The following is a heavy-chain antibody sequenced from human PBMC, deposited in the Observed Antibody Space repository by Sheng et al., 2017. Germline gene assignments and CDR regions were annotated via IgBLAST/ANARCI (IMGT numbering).Heavy chain of an antibody. V-gene: IGHV1-69*05. CDR2: IIPMFGTG. D-gene: IGHD3-22*01. Sequence: QVQLVQSGAEVKKPGSSVKVSCKASGDTLKRYIIIWVRQAPGQGLEWMGGIIPMFGTGNYAQKFQGRVTITTDESTSTAYMELSSLRSEDTAVYYCATELNRGGLHYDSRGLSYWGQGTLVTVSS. CDR3: ATELNRGGLHYDSRGLSY. CDR1: GDTLKRYI. J-gene: IGHJ4*02.